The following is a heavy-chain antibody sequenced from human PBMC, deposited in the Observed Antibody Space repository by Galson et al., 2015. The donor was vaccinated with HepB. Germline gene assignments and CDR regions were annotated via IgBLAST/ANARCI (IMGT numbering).Heavy chain of an antibody. D-gene: IGHD6-19*01. V-gene: IGHV3-30*19. Sequence: SLRLSCAASGFTFSSYGMHWVRQAPGKGLEWVAVIWYDGSNKYYADSVKGRFTISRDNSKNTLYLQMNSLRAEDTAVYYCAREGSSGWERFYYYYYGMDVWGQGTTVTVSS. J-gene: IGHJ6*02. CDR3: AREGSSGWERFYYYYYGMDV. CDR1: GFTFSSYG. CDR2: IWYDGSNK.